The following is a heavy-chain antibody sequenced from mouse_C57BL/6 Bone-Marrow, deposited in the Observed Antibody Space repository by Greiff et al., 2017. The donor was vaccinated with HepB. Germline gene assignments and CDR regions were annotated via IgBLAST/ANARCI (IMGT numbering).Heavy chain of an antibody. CDR3: ARVYDGYWYFDV. CDR2: INSDGGST. V-gene: IGHV5-2*01. J-gene: IGHJ1*03. Sequence: EVKLMESGGGLVQPGESLKLSYESNEYEFPSHDMSWVRKTPEKRLELVAAINSDGGSTYYPDTMERRFIISRDNTKKTLYLQMSSLRSEDTALYYCARVYDGYWYFDVWGTGTTVTVSS. CDR1: EYEFPSHD. D-gene: IGHD2-3*01.